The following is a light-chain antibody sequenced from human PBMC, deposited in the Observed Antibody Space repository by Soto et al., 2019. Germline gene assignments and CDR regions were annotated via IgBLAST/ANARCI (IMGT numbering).Light chain of an antibody. CDR2: DAS. CDR1: RDISNY. CDR3: QQYDNLPPRLT. V-gene: IGKV1-33*01. J-gene: IGKJ4*01. Sequence: DIQMTQSPSSLSASVGDRVTITCQASRDISNYLNWYQQKPGKAPKLLIYDASNLETGVPSRFSGSGSGTDFTFTISSLQPEDIATYYCQQYDNLPPRLTFGGGTKV.